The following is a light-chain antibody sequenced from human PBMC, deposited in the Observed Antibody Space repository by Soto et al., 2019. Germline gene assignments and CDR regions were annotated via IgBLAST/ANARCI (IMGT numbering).Light chain of an antibody. Sequence: QSALTQPASVSGSPGQSITISCTGTSSDIGDYNFVSWYQHYPGQAPKLMIYEVSNRPSGVSNRFSASKSCNTASLTISGLQTEDEADYYCASYTTGSTLVVFGGGTKVTVL. CDR1: SSDIGDYNF. CDR2: EVS. CDR3: ASYTTGSTLVV. J-gene: IGLJ3*02. V-gene: IGLV2-14*01.